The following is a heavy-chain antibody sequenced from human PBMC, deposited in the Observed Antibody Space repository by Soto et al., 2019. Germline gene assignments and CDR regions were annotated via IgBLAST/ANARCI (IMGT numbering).Heavy chain of an antibody. D-gene: IGHD6-13*01. CDR3: ARESGSYSSNWYDY. V-gene: IGHV1-3*01. Sequence: ASVKVSCKASGYTFTTYTMHWVRQAPGQRLEWMGWINAGNGYTKYSQKFQGRVTITRDTSASTAYMELSGLRSEDTAVFYCARESGSYSSNWYDYWGQGTLVTVSS. CDR1: GYTFTTYT. J-gene: IGHJ5*01. CDR2: INAGNGYT.